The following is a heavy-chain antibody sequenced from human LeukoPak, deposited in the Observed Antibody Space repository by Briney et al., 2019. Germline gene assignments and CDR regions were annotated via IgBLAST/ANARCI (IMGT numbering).Heavy chain of an antibody. CDR1: GFTFSSYS. Sequence: PGGSLRLSCAASGFTFSSYSMNWVRQAPGKGLEWVSYISSSSSTIYYADSVKGRFTISRDNAKNSLYLQMNSLRAEDTAVYYCVRADYYDSSGYDAFDIWGQGTMVTVSS. CDR2: ISSSSSTI. CDR3: VRADYYDSSGYDAFDI. D-gene: IGHD3-22*01. J-gene: IGHJ3*02. V-gene: IGHV3-48*01.